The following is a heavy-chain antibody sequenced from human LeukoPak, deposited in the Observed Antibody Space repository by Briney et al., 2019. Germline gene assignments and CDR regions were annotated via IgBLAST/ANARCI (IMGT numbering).Heavy chain of an antibody. V-gene: IGHV3-74*01. CDR1: GFTFSSYW. CDR3: ARGRPHGNDY. J-gene: IGHJ4*02. CDR2: IASDGNNR. D-gene: IGHD4-23*01. Sequence: GGSLRRSCAASGFTFSSYWMNWVRQVPGKGLVWVSRIASDGNNRDYADSVKGRFTISRDDAKNTLYLQMNSLRVEDTAVYYCARGRPHGNDYWGQGTLVTVSS.